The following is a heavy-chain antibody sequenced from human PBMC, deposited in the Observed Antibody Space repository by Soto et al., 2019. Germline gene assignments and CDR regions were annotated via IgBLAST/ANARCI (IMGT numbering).Heavy chain of an antibody. Sequence: ESGGGVVQPGRSLRLSCAASGFTFSSYGMHWVRQAPGKGLEWVAVIWYDGSNKYYADSVKGRFTISRDNSKNTLYLQMNSLRAEDTAVYYCAREGGSRSYFDYWGQGTLVTVSS. V-gene: IGHV3-33*01. CDR2: IWYDGSNK. D-gene: IGHD1-26*01. CDR3: AREGGSRSYFDY. CDR1: GFTFSSYG. J-gene: IGHJ4*02.